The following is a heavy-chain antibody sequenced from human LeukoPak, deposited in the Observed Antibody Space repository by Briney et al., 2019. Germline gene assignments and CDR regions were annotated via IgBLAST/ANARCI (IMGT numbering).Heavy chain of an antibody. Sequence: PGGSLRLSCAASGFTFSSYAMSWVRQAPGKGLEWVSAISGSGGSTYYADSVKGRFTISRDNSKNTLYLQMNSLRAEDTAVYYCAKVAGGVLTIYDFWSGPRFDPWGQGTLVTVSS. J-gene: IGHJ5*02. CDR2: ISGSGGST. V-gene: IGHV3-23*01. D-gene: IGHD3-3*01. CDR1: GFTFSSYA. CDR3: AKVAGGVLTIYDFWSGPRFDP.